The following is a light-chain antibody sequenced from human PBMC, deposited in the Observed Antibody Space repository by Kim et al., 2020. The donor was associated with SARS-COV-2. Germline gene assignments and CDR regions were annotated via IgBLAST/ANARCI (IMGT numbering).Light chain of an antibody. Sequence: VSPGETSNRSCRASQSVSSNLAWYLHKPGQAPRLLIDGASTGATGIPARFSGSGSGTEFTLTISSLQSEDFAVYYCQQYNNWPPYTFGQGTKLEI. CDR2: GAS. CDR3: QQYNNWPPYT. V-gene: IGKV3-15*01. CDR1: QSVSSN. J-gene: IGKJ2*01.